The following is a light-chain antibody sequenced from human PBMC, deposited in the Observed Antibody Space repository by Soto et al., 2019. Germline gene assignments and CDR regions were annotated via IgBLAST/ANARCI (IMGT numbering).Light chain of an antibody. CDR1: QSISSSY. J-gene: IGKJ1*01. CDR2: GAS. Sequence: EIVLTQFPGTLSLSPGKRATLSCRASQSISSSYLAWYQQRPGQAPRLLIYGASSRATGIPDRFSGSGSGTEFTRTISRLEPEDFAVYYCQQYGSSSWTFGQGTQ. CDR3: QQYGSSSWT. V-gene: IGKV3-20*01.